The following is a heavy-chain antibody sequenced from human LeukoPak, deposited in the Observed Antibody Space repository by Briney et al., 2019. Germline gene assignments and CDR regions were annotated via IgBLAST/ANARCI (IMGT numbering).Heavy chain of an antibody. J-gene: IGHJ5*02. Sequence: GRSLRLSCAASGFTFSSYGMHWVRQAPGKGLEWVAVISYDGSNKYYADSVKGRFTISRDNSKNTLYLQMNSLRAEDTAVYYCVRPLWFGEENWFDPWGQGTLVTVSS. D-gene: IGHD3-10*01. CDR2: ISYDGSNK. V-gene: IGHV3-30*03. CDR3: VRPLWFGEENWFDP. CDR1: GFTFSSYG.